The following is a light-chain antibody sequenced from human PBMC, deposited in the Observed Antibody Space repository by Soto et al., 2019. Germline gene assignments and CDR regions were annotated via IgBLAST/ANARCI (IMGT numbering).Light chain of an antibody. V-gene: IGKV1-39*01. CDR3: QQSYRTPIT. J-gene: IGKJ5*01. CDR1: QSISTY. CDR2: AAS. Sequence: DIQLTQSPSPLSASVGHRVAITCLASQSISTYLNWYQQKPGKAPKVLIYAASNLQSGVPPRFSGSGSGTDFTLTISSLQPEDVATYFCQQSYRTPITFGQGTRLEIK.